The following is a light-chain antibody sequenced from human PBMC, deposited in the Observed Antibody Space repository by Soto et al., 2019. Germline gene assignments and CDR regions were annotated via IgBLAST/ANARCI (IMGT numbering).Light chain of an antibody. Sequence: DIQMTQSPSSLSASVGDRVTITCRASQSISSYLNWYQQKPGKAPKLLIYAASSLQSGVPSRFSGSGSGTDFTLTISSLQPEDCANYYCQQSYSTPYTFGQGTKLELK. CDR1: QSISSY. V-gene: IGKV1-39*01. CDR2: AAS. J-gene: IGKJ2*01. CDR3: QQSYSTPYT.